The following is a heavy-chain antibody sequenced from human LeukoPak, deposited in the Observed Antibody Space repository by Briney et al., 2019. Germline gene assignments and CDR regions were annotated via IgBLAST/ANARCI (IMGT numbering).Heavy chain of an antibody. V-gene: IGHV3-23*01. D-gene: IGHD3-3*01. CDR1: GFTFSSYA. CDR3: AKGSKEVLFTRDHCMDV. Sequence: PGGSLRLSCAASGFTFSSYAMSWVRQAPGKGLEWISGISGSGGSTYYADSVKGRFTISRDNSKNTLYLQMNSLRAEDTAVYYCAKGSKEVLFTRDHCMDVWGKGTTVTISS. J-gene: IGHJ6*03. CDR2: ISGSGGST.